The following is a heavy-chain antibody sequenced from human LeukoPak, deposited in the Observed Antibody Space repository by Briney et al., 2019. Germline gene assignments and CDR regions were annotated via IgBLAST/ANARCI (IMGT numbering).Heavy chain of an antibody. CDR2: TYYRSKWYN. J-gene: IGHJ4*02. CDR3: ARSRSSSWYVEEY. CDR1: ADSVSINSAA. Sequence: SPTLSLTFAISADSVSINSAAWNWIRQSPSRGLEWLGRTYYRSKWYNDYAVSVKSRITINPDTSKNQFSLQLNSVTPEDTAVYYCARSRSSSWYVEEYWGQGTLVTVSS. D-gene: IGHD6-13*01. V-gene: IGHV6-1*01.